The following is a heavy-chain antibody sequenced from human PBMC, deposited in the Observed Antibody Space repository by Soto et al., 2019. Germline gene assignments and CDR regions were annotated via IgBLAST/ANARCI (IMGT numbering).Heavy chain of an antibody. D-gene: IGHD3-10*01. V-gene: IGHV1-2*02. Sequence: GYPFTTYYIHWVRQAPGQGLEWMGWIDPRSGGTVYEQKFQGRVTMTRDTSISTVYMDLSGLTSDDTALYYCATDDYGIFPYWGQGSLVTVSS. J-gene: IGHJ4*02. CDR3: ATDDYGIFPY. CDR1: GYPFTTYY. CDR2: IDPRSGGT.